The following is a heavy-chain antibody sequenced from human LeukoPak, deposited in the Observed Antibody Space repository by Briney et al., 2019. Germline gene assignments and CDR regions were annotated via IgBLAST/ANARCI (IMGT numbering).Heavy chain of an antibody. CDR1: GYTFTGYY. D-gene: IGHD3-9*01. CDR2: INPNSGGT. CDR3: ARGVNILTGFTFDLFDY. J-gene: IGHJ4*02. V-gene: IGHV1-2*02. Sequence: ASVKVSCKASGYTFTGYYMYWVRQAPGQGLEWMGWINPNSGGTNYAQKFQGRVTITRNTSISTAYMELSSLRSEDTAVYYCARGVNILTGFTFDLFDYWGQGTLVTVSS.